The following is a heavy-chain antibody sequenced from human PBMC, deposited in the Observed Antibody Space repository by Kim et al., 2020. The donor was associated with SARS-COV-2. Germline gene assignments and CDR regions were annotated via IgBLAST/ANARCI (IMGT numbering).Heavy chain of an antibody. V-gene: IGHV4-34*01. CDR3: ARAYSLQYLDWTATTYYYYMDV. J-gene: IGHJ6*03. D-gene: IGHD3-3*01. CDR2: ISYGGNT. CDR1: GGSFRDYY. Sequence: SETLSLTCAVQGGSFRDYYWTWIRQSPGKGLEWIGEISYGGNTNYNPSFGSRVTMSIDTSRNSFSLKMTSVTAADTAVYYCARAYSLQYLDWTATTYYYYMDVWGKGTTVTVSS.